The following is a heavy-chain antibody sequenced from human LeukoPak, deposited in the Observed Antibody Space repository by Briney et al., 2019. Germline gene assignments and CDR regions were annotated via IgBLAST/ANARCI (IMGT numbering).Heavy chain of an antibody. CDR1: GFTFSSYA. V-gene: IGHV3-23*01. CDR3: AKIEVIQYQPRYFFDY. Sequence: GGSLRLSCAASGFTFSSYAMSWVRQAPGKGLEWVSAISDSGGSTYYADAVKGRFTISRDNSKYTLYLHMTSLRVEDTAVYYCAKIEVIQYQPRYFFDYWGQGTLVTVSS. CDR2: ISDSGGST. J-gene: IGHJ4*02. D-gene: IGHD4-11*01.